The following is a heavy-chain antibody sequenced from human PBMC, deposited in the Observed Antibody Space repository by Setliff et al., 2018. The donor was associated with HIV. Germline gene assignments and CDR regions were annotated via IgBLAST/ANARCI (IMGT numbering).Heavy chain of an antibody. J-gene: IGHJ4*02. Sequence: GASVKVSCKASGYTFTSHAMHWVRQAPVQRLELMGWINAGNGNTEYSQKFQGRVTITRDTSASTADMELGSLRSEDTAVYYCAEGRSSSYLDYWGQGTLVTVSS. CDR2: INAGNGNT. CDR3: AEGRSSSYLDY. D-gene: IGHD6-6*01. V-gene: IGHV1-3*01. CDR1: GYTFTSHA.